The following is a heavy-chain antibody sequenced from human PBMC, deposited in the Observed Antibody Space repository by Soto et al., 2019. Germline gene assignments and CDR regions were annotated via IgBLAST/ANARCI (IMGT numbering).Heavy chain of an antibody. CDR2: IWYDGSNK. V-gene: IGHV3-33*01. CDR3: ARGQGGYYYYGMDV. Sequence: GVSLRLSCAASGFTFSSYGMHWVRQAPGKGLEWVAVIWYDGSNKYYADSVKGRFTISRDNSKNTLYLQMNSLRAEDTAVYYCARGQGGYYYYGMDVWGQGTTVTVSS. J-gene: IGHJ6*02. CDR1: GFTFSSYG.